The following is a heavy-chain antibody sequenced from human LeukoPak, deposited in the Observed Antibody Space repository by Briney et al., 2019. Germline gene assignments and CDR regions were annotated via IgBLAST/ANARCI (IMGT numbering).Heavy chain of an antibody. Sequence: GGSLRLSCAASGFTFSSYSMNWFRQAPGRGLEWVANIREEGSEKNYVDSVKGRFTISRENAKNSLYLQMDNLRAEDTAVYYCATDRREEPSNFDRNRFAYWGQGTLVTVSS. J-gene: IGHJ4*02. V-gene: IGHV3-7*05. CDR3: ATDRREEPSNFDRNRFAY. D-gene: IGHD1-14*01. CDR2: IREEGSEK. CDR1: GFTFSSYS.